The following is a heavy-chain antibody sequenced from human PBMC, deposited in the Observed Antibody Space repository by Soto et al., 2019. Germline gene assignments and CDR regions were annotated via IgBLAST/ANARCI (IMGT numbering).Heavy chain of an antibody. V-gene: IGHV5-10-1*01. Sequence: GESLKISCKGSGYSFTSYWISWVRQMPGKGLEWMGRIDPSDSYTNYSPSFQGHVTISADKSISTAYMELSSLRSEDTAVYYCARDTAPSDVWGQGTTVTVSS. D-gene: IGHD4-17*01. CDR1: GYSFTSYW. CDR2: IDPSDSYT. J-gene: IGHJ6*02. CDR3: ARDTAPSDV.